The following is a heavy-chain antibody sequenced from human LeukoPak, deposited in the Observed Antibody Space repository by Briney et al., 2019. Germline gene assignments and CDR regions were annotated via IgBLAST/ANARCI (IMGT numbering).Heavy chain of an antibody. V-gene: IGHV1-46*01. J-gene: IGHJ5*02. CDR1: GYTFTNYY. D-gene: IGHD2-21*02. Sequence: ASVKVSCKASGYTFTNYYMHWVRQSPAQGLEWMGIINPSGGSTNYAQKFQGRVTMTRDTFTSTVYMELSSLRSEDTAIYYCARDLTEAFDPWGQGTLVTVSS. CDR3: ARDLTEAFDP. CDR2: INPSGGST.